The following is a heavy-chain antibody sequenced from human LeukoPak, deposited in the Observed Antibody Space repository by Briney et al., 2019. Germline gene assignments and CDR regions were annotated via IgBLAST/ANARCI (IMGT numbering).Heavy chain of an antibody. CDR3: AKDLTRREQLALPGTFDI. J-gene: IGHJ3*02. V-gene: IGHV3-23*01. CDR1: GFTFSSYA. Sequence: GGSLRLSCAASGFTFSSYARSWVGQAPGKGLEWVSAISGSGGSTYYADSVKGRVNISRDNSKNTLYLQMNSLRAEDTAVYYCAKDLTRREQLALPGTFDIWGQGTMVTVSS. CDR2: ISGSGGST. D-gene: IGHD6-13*01.